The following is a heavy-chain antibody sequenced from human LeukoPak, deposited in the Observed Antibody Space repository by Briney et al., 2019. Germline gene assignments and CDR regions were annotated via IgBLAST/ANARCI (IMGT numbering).Heavy chain of an antibody. J-gene: IGHJ3*02. D-gene: IGHD6-13*01. CDR2: ISSSGSTI. CDR1: GFTFSDYY. V-gene: IGHV3-11*01. CDR3: ARDWSYLPSGAAGENDI. Sequence: PGGSLRLSCAASGFTFSDYYMSWIRQAPGKGLEWVSYISSSGSTIYYADSVRGRFTISRDNAKNSLYLQMNSLRAEDTAVYYCARDWSYLPSGAAGENDIWGQGTVVTVSS.